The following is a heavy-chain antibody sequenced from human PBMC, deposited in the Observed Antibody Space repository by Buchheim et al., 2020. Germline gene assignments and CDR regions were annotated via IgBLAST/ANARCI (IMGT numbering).Heavy chain of an antibody. V-gene: IGHV3-7*04. CDR3: SRGTGDV. D-gene: IGHD2-8*02. Sequence: EEELADSGGGLVQPGGSLRLSCAGSGFTFSTNWIFWVRQAPGKGLEWVANINQYGREKNYVDPVKGRFTISRDNAKSSLYLQMNSLRAEDTAVYYCSRGTGDVWGKGTT. CDR2: INQYGREK. J-gene: IGHJ6*03. CDR1: GFTFSTNW.